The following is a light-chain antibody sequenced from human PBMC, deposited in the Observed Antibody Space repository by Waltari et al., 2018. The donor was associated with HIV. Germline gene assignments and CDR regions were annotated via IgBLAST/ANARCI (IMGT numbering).Light chain of an antibody. J-gene: IGLJ3*02. CDR2: AVV. CDR3: SSFTASGTWV. Sequence: QSALTQPPSVSGSPGQSVTISCTGTSNDVARYDRVSWYQQPPGRGPKLLVSAVVNRPSGFPGRFPGSKPGNTASRTIFGLQSEDEADYHCSSFTASGTWVFGGGTKLTV. CDR1: SNDVARYDR. V-gene: IGLV2-18*02.